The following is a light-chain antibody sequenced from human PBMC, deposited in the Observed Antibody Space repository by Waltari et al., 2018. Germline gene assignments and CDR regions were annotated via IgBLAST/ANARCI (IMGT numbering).Light chain of an antibody. CDR2: DAS. CDR1: QSVSSSY. Sequence: EIVLTQSPGTLSLSPGERATLSCRASQSVSSSYLAWYQQKPGQAPRLLIYDASSRATGIPDRFSGSGSGTDFTLTISRLEPEDFAVYYCQQYVDSPPMTLGQGTKVEIK. CDR3: QQYVDSPPMT. J-gene: IGKJ1*01. V-gene: IGKV3-20*01.